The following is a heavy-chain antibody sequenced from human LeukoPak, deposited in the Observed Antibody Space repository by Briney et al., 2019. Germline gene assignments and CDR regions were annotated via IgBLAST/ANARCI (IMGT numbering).Heavy chain of an antibody. CDR2: IYYSGST. J-gene: IGHJ5*02. Sequence: SETLSLTCTVSGGSISSYYWSWIRQPPGKGLEWIGYIYYSGSTNYNPSLKSRVTISVDTSKNQFSLKLSSVTAADTAVYYCARTTYYYGSGSWFDPRGQGTLVTVSS. CDR1: GGSISSYY. CDR3: ARTTYYYGSGSWFDP. D-gene: IGHD3-10*01. V-gene: IGHV4-59*01.